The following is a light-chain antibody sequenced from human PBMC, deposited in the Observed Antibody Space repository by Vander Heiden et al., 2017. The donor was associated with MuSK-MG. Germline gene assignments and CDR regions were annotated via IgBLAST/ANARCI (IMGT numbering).Light chain of an antibody. V-gene: IGLV2-11*01. J-gene: IGLJ2*01. CDR3: CSYAGSRV. Sequence: QSALTQPRSVSGSPGRSVTISCTGTSSNVDIYNYISWYQKHPGTAPKLIIDDVSKRSSGVPDRFSGSKSGNTAYLTITGLQADDEADYHCCSYAGSRVFGGGTKLTVL. CDR1: SSNVDIYNY. CDR2: DVS.